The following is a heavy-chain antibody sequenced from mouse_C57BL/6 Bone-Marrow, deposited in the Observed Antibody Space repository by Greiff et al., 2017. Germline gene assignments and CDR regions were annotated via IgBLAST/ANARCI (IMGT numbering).Heavy chain of an antibody. CDR2: IWSGGST. V-gene: IGHV2-2*01. Sequence: QVQLKESGPGLVQPSQSLSITCTVSGFSLTSYGVHWVRQSPGKGLEWLGVIWSGGSTDYNAAFISRLSISKDNSKSQVFFKMNSLQADDTAIYYCARNLGGYYWYFDVWGTGTTVTVSS. CDR3: ARNLGGYYWYFDV. J-gene: IGHJ1*03. D-gene: IGHD2-2*01. CDR1: GFSLTSYG.